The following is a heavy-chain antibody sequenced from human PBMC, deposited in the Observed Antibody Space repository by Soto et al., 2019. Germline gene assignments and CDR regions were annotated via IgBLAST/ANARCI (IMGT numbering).Heavy chain of an antibody. V-gene: IGHV3-48*01. CDR1: GFTFSSYS. CDR2: ISSSSSTI. CDR3: ARDHPRLYGSGSHNWFDP. Sequence: GGSLRLSCAASGFTFSSYSMNWVRQAPGKGLEWVSYISSSSSTIYYADSVKGRFTISRDNAKNSLYLQMNSLRAEDTAVYYCARDHPRLYGSGSHNWFDPWGQGTLVTVSS. D-gene: IGHD3-10*01. J-gene: IGHJ5*02.